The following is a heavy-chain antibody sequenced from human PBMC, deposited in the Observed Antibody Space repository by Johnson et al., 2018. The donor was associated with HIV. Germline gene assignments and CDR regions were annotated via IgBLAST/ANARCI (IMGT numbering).Heavy chain of an antibody. J-gene: IGHJ3*02. CDR1: GFIVTNYY. Sequence: VQLVESGGGLIQPGGSVRLSCVASGFIVTNYYMSWVRQAPGKGLEWVSVIYGNERTFYADSVRGRFTISGDTSTNTWHLQMHSLTAEDTALYYCARGTITMIRGVIGLDIWGQGTMVTVSS. V-gene: IGHV3-53*01. CDR3: ARGTITMIRGVIGLDI. CDR2: IYGNERT. D-gene: IGHD3-10*01.